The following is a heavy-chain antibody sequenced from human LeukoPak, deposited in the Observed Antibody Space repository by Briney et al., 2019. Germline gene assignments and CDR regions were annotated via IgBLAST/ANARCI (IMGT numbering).Heavy chain of an antibody. CDR2: INPNSGGT. V-gene: IGHV1-2*02. D-gene: IGHD3-22*01. CDR3: ARAQGDYYDSSGYPDY. J-gene: IGHJ4*02. CDR1: GYTFTGYY. Sequence: ASVTVSCKASGYTFTGYYMHWVRQAPGQGLEWVGWINPNSGGTNYAQKFQGRVTMTRDTSISTDYMELSRLRSDDTAVYYCARAQGDYYDSSGYPDYWGQGTLVTVSS.